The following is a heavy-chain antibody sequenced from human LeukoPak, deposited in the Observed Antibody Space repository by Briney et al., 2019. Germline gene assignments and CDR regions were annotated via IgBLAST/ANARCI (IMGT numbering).Heavy chain of an antibody. CDR3: ARQTGSGLFILP. J-gene: IGHJ4*02. V-gene: IGHV4-39*01. Sequence: SETLSLTCNVSGGSISSSSYYWGWIRQPPGKGLEWIGSIYYSGNTYYNASLKSQVSISIDTSKNQFSLRRTSVTAADTAVYYCARQTGSGLFILPGGQGTLVTVSS. D-gene: IGHD3/OR15-3a*01. CDR2: IYYSGNT. CDR1: GGSISSSSYY.